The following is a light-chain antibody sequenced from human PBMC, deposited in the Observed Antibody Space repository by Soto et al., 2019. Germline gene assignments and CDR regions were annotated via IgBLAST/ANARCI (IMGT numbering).Light chain of an antibody. CDR2: GAS. V-gene: IGKV3-15*01. CDR1: QSVSSN. CDR3: QQYNNWPYT. J-gene: IGKJ2*01. Sequence: EIVMTQSPATLSVSPGERATLSCRASQSVSSNLAWYQQKPGQAPRLLIYGASTRATGIPARFSGSGSGTEFNFTISSLQSEDFAVYYCQQYNNWPYTFGQGTKLEIK.